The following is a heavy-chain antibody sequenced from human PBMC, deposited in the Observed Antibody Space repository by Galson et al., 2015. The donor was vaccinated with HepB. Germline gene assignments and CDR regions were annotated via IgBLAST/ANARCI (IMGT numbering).Heavy chain of an antibody. V-gene: IGHV6-1*01. CDR1: GDSVTSNSAV. Sequence: CAISGDSVTSNSAVWNWIRQSPSRGLEWLGRTYFRSKWRIDYAMSVKSRITISADTSDNQFSLLLRSVTPEDTAVYYCAYGSGVWGPGTTVIVSS. CDR3: AYGSGV. J-gene: IGHJ6*02. CDR2: TYFRSKWRI.